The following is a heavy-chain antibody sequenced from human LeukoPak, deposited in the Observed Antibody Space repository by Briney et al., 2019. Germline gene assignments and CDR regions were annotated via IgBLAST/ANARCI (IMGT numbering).Heavy chain of an antibody. Sequence: GRSLRLSCEASGFNFNDYAMHWVRQAPGKGLEWVSGINWNSGRIDYADSVKGRFTISRDNAKSSLYLQMNSLRPEDTALYYCARVLRRLVVVTNFQYWGQGTLVTVSS. CDR3: ARVLRRLVVVTNFQY. CDR1: GFNFNDYA. J-gene: IGHJ1*01. V-gene: IGHV3-9*01. CDR2: INWNSGRI. D-gene: IGHD3-22*01.